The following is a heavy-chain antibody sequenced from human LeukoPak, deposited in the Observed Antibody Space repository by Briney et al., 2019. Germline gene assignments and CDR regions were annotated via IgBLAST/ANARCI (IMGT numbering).Heavy chain of an antibody. V-gene: IGHV4-59*01. Sequence: SETLFLTCTVAGGSISSYYWSWIRQLPGKGLEWIGYIYYSGSTNYTPSLTSRVTISVAASKNQFSLKLSSVTAADTAVYYCARGRNDPLPFDYWGQGTLVTVSS. J-gene: IGHJ4*02. CDR1: GGSISSYY. CDR2: IYYSGST. CDR3: ARGRNDPLPFDY. D-gene: IGHD1-1*01.